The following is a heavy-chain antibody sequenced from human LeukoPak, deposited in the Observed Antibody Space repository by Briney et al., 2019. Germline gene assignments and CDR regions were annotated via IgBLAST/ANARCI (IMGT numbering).Heavy chain of an antibody. D-gene: IGHD1-26*01. CDR1: GYTFSNYG. CDR2: ISAYSGDT. CDR3: TRGPPVSTGGYSYFDD. V-gene: IGHV1-18*01. J-gene: IGHJ4*02. Sequence: ASVKVSCKASGYTFSNYGIHWVRQASGQAPEWTGWISAYSGDTNYAKKLQGRVTMTTDKSMNTAYMELRSLTFDDTAVYYCTRGPPVSTGGYSYFDDWGQGTLVTVSS.